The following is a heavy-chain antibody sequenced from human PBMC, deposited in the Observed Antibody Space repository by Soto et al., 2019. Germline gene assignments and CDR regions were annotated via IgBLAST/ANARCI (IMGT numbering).Heavy chain of an antibody. V-gene: IGHV1-18*01. D-gene: IGHD3-22*01. CDR1: GYTFTSYG. Sequence: ASVKVSCKASGYTFTSYGISWARQAPGQGLEWMGWISAYNGNTNYAQKLQGRVTMTTDTSTSTAYMELRSLRSDDTAVYYCARDTSPYYYDSSGYYLNYYYYYGMDVWGQGTTVTVSS. J-gene: IGHJ6*02. CDR3: ARDTSPYYYDSSGYYLNYYYYYGMDV. CDR2: ISAYNGNT.